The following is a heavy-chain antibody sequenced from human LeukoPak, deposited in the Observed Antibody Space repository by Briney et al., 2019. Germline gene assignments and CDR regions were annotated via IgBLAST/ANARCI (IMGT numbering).Heavy chain of an antibody. CDR3: ARDPIVQAGYYYGMDV. Sequence: GASVKVSCKASGYTFIAYYMHWVRQAPGQGLEWMGWINPNSGATNYAQNFQGRVTMTADTSISTAYLDLSRLRSDDSAVYYCARDPIVQAGYYYGMDVWGQGTTVTVSS. CDR2: INPNSGAT. D-gene: IGHD2/OR15-2a*01. V-gene: IGHV1-2*02. CDR1: GYTFIAYY. J-gene: IGHJ6*02.